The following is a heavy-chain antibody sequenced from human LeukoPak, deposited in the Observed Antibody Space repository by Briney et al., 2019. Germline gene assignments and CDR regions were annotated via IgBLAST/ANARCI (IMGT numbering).Heavy chain of an antibody. CDR3: ARDSSTGFDP. D-gene: IGHD1-14*01. V-gene: IGHV4-34*01. CDR2: INHSGST. Sequence: SETLSLTCAVYGESFSGYYWSWIRQPPGRGLEWIGEINHSGSTNYNPSLKSRVTISVDTSKNQFSLKLSSVTAADTAVYYCARDSSTGFDPWGQGTLVTVSS. CDR1: GESFSGYY. J-gene: IGHJ5*02.